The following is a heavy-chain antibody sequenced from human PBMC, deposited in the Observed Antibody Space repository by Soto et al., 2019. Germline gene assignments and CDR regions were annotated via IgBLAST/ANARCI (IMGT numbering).Heavy chain of an antibody. CDR2: IKQDGSEK. CDR3: ARDPPLYQLLHNDYYYYYGMDV. J-gene: IGHJ6*02. V-gene: IGHV3-7*01. D-gene: IGHD2-2*01. Sequence: PGGSLRLSCAASGFTFSSYWMSWVRQAPGKGLEWVANIKQDGSEKYYVDSVKGRFTISRDNAKNSLYLQMNSLRAEDTAVYYCARDPPLYQLLHNDYYYYYGMDVWGQGTTVTVSS. CDR1: GFTFSSYW.